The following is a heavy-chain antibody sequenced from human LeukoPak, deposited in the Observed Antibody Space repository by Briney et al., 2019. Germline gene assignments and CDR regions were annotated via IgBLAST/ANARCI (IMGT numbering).Heavy chain of an antibody. CDR2: IYGGST. CDR1: GFTVSDNY. V-gene: IGHV3-53*01. J-gene: IGHJ6*03. Sequence: GGSLRLSCAASGFTVSDNYMTWVRQAPGKGLEWVSIIYGGSTYYADSVKGRFTIPRDSSKNTVYLQMNSLRAEDTAVYYCARDFEGVHRTTNSYTYYYYMDVWGKGTTVIVSS. CDR3: ARDFEGVHRTTNSYTYYYYMDV. D-gene: IGHD2/OR15-2a*01.